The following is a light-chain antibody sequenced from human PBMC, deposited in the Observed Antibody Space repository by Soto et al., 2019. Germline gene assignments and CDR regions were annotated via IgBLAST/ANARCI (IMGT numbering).Light chain of an antibody. J-gene: IGLJ2*01. CDR1: SGHNTYA. CDR2: LKSDGSH. CDR3: QPWVTGTVV. Sequence: QLVLTQSHSDSASLGASVKLACTLSSGHNTYAIAGHQQQPGKGPRYLMRLKSDGSHFKGDGIPDRFSGSSSGAERFLAISSRQTDDEADYYCQPWVTGTVVFGGGTKLTVL. V-gene: IGLV4-69*01.